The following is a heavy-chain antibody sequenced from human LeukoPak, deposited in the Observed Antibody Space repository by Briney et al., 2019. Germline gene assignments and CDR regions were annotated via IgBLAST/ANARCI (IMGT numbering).Heavy chain of an antibody. CDR1: GFTLSNYW. Sequence: PGGSLRLSCAASGFTLSNYWMHWVRQAPGEGLVRVSCINSDRSSTSYADSVKGRFTISRDNAKNTLYLQMNSLRAEDTAVYYCARGGRYSSGTFDYWGQGALVTVSS. D-gene: IGHD5-18*01. CDR3: ARGGRYSSGTFDY. V-gene: IGHV3-74*01. J-gene: IGHJ4*02. CDR2: INSDRSST.